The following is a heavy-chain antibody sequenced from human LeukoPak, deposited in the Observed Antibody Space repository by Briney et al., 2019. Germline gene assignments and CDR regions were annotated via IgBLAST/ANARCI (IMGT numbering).Heavy chain of an antibody. CDR3: ARDRMFDSSGYQAHDY. Sequence: PGGSLRLSCEVSGFTVDDYGMSWVRRTPGKGLEWVSAISRDGGGTIYADSVKGRFTISRDNARNSLYLQMNSPRAEDTAFYRCARDRMFDSSGYQAHDYWGQGTPVTVSS. CDR2: ISRDGGGT. D-gene: IGHD3-22*01. V-gene: IGHV3-20*01. CDR1: GFTVDDYG. J-gene: IGHJ4*02.